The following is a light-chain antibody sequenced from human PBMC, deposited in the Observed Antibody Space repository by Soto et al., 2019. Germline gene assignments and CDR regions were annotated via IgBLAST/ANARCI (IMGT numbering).Light chain of an antibody. CDR3: SSYAGSNLV. CDR1: SSDVGGYNY. CDR2: EVS. Sequence: QSALTQPPSASGSPGQSVTISCTGTSSDVGGYNYVSWYQQHPGKAPKLMIYEVSKRPSGVPDRSSGSKSGNTASLTVSGLQAEDEADYYCSSYAGSNLVFGGGTQLTVL. J-gene: IGLJ2*01. V-gene: IGLV2-8*01.